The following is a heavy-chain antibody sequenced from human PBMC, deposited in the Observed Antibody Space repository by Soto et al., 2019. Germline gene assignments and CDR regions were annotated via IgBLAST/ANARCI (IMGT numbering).Heavy chain of an antibody. CDR2: IYDSGST. CDR3: ARDRDDYGDYVGGGMAV. Sequence: QVQLQESGPGLVKPSQTLSLTCTVSGGSISSGGYYWSCIRQHPGRGLGWIGYIYDSGSTYYNPSRKRRVTISVDPSKNQFSLKLSSVNAADTAVYYCARDRDDYGDYVGGGMAVWGRGTTVT. V-gene: IGHV4-31*03. D-gene: IGHD4-17*01. CDR1: GGSISSGGYY. J-gene: IGHJ6*02.